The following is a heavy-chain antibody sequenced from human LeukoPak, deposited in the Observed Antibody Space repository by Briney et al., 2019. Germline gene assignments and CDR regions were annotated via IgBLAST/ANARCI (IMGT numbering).Heavy chain of an antibody. CDR1: GFTFSSYE. CDR2: ISSSGSTI. J-gene: IGHJ4*02. D-gene: IGHD6-6*01. CDR3: ARARRSSDRVWFDY. V-gene: IGHV3-48*03. Sequence: GGSLRLSCAASGFTFSSYEMNWVRQAPGKGLEWVSYISSSGSTIYYADSVKGRFTISRDNAKNSLYLQMNSLRAEDTAVYYCARARRSSDRVWFDYWGQGTLVTVSS.